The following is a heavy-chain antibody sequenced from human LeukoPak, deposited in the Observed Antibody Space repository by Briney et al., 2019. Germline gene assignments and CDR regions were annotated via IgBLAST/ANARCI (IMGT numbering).Heavy chain of an antibody. CDR3: TKARRCHYGVDV. CDR1: GFTFSDYD. V-gene: IGHV3-13*01. CDR2: IGTAGDT. D-gene: IGHD2-8*01. Sequence: GGSLRLSCAASGFTFSDYDMHWVRQTTGKGLEWVSAIGTAGDTYYLGSVKGRFTISRENAKNSLYLQMNSLRDGDTAVYYCTKARRCHYGVDVWGEGTTVTVSP. J-gene: IGHJ6*01.